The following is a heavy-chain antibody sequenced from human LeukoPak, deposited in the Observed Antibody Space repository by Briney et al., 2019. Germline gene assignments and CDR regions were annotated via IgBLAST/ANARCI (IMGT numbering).Heavy chain of an antibody. CDR2: INHSGST. J-gene: IGHJ6*03. V-gene: IGHV4-34*01. CDR3: ARRLNQYSSSWYYYYYYMDV. D-gene: IGHD6-13*01. CDR1: GGSFSGYY. Sequence: PSETLSLTCAVYGGSFSGYYWSWIRQPPGKGLECIGEINHSGSTNYNPSLKSRVTISVDTSKNQFSLKLSSVTAADTAVYYCARRLNQYSSSWYYYYYYMDVWGKGTTVTVSS.